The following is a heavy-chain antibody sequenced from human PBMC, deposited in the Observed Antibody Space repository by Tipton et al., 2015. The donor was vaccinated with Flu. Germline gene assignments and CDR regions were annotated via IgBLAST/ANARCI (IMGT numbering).Heavy chain of an antibody. D-gene: IGHD5-24*01. CDR2: IYYSGST. Sequence: TLSLTCTVSGGSISSSSYYWGWIRQPPGKGLEWIGSIYYSGSTYYNPSLKSRVTISVDTSKNQFSLKLSSVTAADTAVYYCARGEITRWLFDYWGQGTLVTVSS. V-gene: IGHV4-39*01. CDR3: ARGEITRWLFDY. J-gene: IGHJ4*02. CDR1: GGSISSSSYY.